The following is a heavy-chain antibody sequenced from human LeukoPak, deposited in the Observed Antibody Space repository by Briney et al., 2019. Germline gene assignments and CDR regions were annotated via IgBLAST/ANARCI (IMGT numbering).Heavy chain of an antibody. CDR2: INPNSGGT. V-gene: IGHV1-2*02. CDR1: GYTFTGYY. J-gene: IGHJ4*02. CDR3: ARGELYCSSTSCYFFRF. D-gene: IGHD2-2*01. Sequence: GASVKVSCKASGYTFTGYYMHWVRQAPGQGLEWMGWINPNSGGTNYAQKFQGRVTMTRDTSISTAYMELSRLRSDDTAVYYCARGELYCSSTSCYFFRFWGQGTPVTVSS.